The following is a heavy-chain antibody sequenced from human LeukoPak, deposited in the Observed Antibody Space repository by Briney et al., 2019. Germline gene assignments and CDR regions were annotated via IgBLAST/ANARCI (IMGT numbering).Heavy chain of an antibody. Sequence: PGGSLRLSCAASGFTFSSYSMNWVRQAPGKGLEWVSYISSSSSTIYYADSVQGRFTISRDNAKNSLYLQMNSLRAEDTAVYYCARDLGYGSGSYDYWGQGTLVTVSS. D-gene: IGHD3-10*01. CDR2: ISSSSSTI. CDR1: GFTFSSYS. J-gene: IGHJ4*02. CDR3: ARDLGYGSGSYDY. V-gene: IGHV3-48*01.